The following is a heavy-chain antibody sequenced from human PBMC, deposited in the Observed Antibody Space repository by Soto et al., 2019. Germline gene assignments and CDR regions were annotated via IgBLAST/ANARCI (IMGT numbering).Heavy chain of an antibody. J-gene: IGHJ5*02. CDR3: ARVRDWFDP. CDR2: IDHSGYT. CDR1: GGSFSGYY. Sequence: QVQLQQWGAGMLKPSETLSLTCAVYGGSFSGYYWNWIRQPPGKGLEWIGEIDHSGYTNYNPSLKSRVTISVDTSENQFSLRLTSVTAADMAVYYCARVRDWFDPWCQATLVTVSS. D-gene: IGHD3-3*01. V-gene: IGHV4-34*01.